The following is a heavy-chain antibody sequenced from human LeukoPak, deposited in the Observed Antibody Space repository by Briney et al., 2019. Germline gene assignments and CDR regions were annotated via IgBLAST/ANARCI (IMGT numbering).Heavy chain of an antibody. CDR3: ASLGSYGLDY. Sequence: SETLSPTCTVSGGSISSYYWSWIRQPPGKGLEWIGYIYPSGSTNYNPSLKSRVTISVQTSKNQFSLKLSSVTAADTAVYYCASLGSYGLDYWGQGTLVTVSS. V-gene: IGHV4-4*09. CDR1: GGSISSYY. J-gene: IGHJ4*02. CDR2: IYPSGST. D-gene: IGHD3-16*01.